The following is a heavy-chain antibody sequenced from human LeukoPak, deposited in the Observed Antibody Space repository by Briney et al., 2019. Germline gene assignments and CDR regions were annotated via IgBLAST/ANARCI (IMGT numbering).Heavy chain of an antibody. J-gene: IGHJ4*02. CDR1: GYTFISYQ. D-gene: IGHD3-22*01. V-gene: IGHV1-2*02. CDR2: INPNSGGT. CDR3: ARVPLGVYYYDSSGYYYFDY. Sequence: ASVKVSCKASGYTFISYQMHWVRQAPGQGLEWMGWINPNSGGTNYAQKFQGRVTMTRDTSISTAYMEVSRLRYEDTAVYYCARVPLGVYYYDSSGYYYFDYWGQGTLVTVSS.